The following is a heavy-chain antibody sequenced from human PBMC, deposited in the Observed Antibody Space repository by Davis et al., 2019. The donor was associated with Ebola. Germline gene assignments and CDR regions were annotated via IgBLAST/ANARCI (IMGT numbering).Heavy chain of an antibody. CDR2: IRSKANSYAT. J-gene: IGHJ4*02. Sequence: GGSLRLSCAASGITFSGSAMHWVRQASGKGLEWVGRIRSKANSYATAYAASVKGRFTISRDDSKNTAYLQMNSLKTEDTAVYYCTIGGSSGRADYWGQGTLVTVSS. V-gene: IGHV3-73*01. CDR3: TIGGSSGRADY. CDR1: GITFSGSA. D-gene: IGHD6-19*01.